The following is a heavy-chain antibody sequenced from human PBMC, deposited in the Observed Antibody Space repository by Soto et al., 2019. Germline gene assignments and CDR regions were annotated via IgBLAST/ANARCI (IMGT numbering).Heavy chain of an antibody. CDR1: GYPFTRYV. V-gene: IGHV1-18*01. J-gene: IGHJ6*02. D-gene: IGHD2-8*01. CDR3: AKNGQPPYYYYGLDV. Sequence: ASLKVSCKSSGYPFTRYVISWVRQAPGQGLEWMGWISGYNGDTNYAQKFQDRVSMTIDTSTGTAYMELRSLTSDDTAIYYCAKNGQPPYYYYGLDVWGQGTKVTVSS. CDR2: ISGYNGDT.